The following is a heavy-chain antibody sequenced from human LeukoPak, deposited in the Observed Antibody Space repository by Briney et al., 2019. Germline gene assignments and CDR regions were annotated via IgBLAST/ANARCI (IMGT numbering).Heavy chain of an antibody. D-gene: IGHD1-26*01. V-gene: IGHV1-2*02. CDR3: ARGGPKPIMGAADL. Sequence: ASVKVSCKASGCTFTGDYIHWVRQAPGQGLEWMGWINHNSGGTKFAQKFKGRFTMTRDTSISTTYMDLSSLRSDDTAVYYCARGGPKPIMGAADLWGQGTLVTVSS. CDR1: GCTFTGDY. CDR2: INHNSGGT. J-gene: IGHJ5*02.